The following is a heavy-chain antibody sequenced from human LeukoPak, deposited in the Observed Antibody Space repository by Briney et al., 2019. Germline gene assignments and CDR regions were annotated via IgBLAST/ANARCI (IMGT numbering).Heavy chain of an antibody. CDR1: GGSFSGYY. D-gene: IGHD3-3*01. J-gene: IGHJ4*02. V-gene: IGHV4-34*01. Sequence: PSETLSLTCAVYGGSFSGYYWSWIRQPPGKGLEWIGEINHSGSTNCNPSLKSRVTISVDTSKNQFSLKLSSVTAADTAVYYCASVYYDFWSGYSGPDYWGQGTLVTVSS. CDR2: INHSGST. CDR3: ASVYYDFWSGYSGPDY.